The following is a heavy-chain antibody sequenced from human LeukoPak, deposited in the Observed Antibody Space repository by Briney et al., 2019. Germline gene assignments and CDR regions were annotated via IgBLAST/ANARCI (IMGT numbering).Heavy chain of an antibody. CDR3: AKGRPVTTFDY. CDR2: IWYDGSNK. V-gene: IGHV3-33*06. J-gene: IGHJ4*02. D-gene: IGHD4-17*01. CDR1: GFTFSSYG. Sequence: GRSLRLSCAASGFTFSSYGMHWVRQAPGKGLEWVAVIWYDGSNKYYADSVKGRFTISRDNSKNTLYLQMNSLRAEDTAVYYCAKGRPVTTFDYWGQGTLVTVSS.